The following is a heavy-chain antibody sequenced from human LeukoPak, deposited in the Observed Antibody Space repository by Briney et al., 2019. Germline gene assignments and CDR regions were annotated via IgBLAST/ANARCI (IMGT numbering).Heavy chain of an antibody. V-gene: IGHV4-59*08. J-gene: IGHJ6*03. Sequence: SETLSLTCTVSGGSISSYYWSWIRQPPGKGLEWIGYIYYSGSTNYNPSLKSRVTISVDTSKNQFSLKLSSVTAADTAVYYCARHGYSSGWLYMDVWGKGTTVTVSS. D-gene: IGHD6-19*01. CDR2: IYYSGST. CDR3: ARHGYSSGWLYMDV. CDR1: GGSISSYY.